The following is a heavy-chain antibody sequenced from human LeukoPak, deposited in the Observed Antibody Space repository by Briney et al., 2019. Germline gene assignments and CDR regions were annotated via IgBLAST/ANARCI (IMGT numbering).Heavy chain of an antibody. CDR3: AREGTYYDFWSGPYYFDY. D-gene: IGHD3-3*01. CDR2: IYYSGST. J-gene: IGHJ4*02. CDR1: GGSISGYY. Sequence: SETLSLTCTVSGGSISGYYWSWIRQSPGKGLEWIGYIYYSGSTNYNPSLKNRVTMSVDTSKNQFSLKLTSVTAADTAVYYCAREGTYYDFWSGPYYFDYWGQGTLVTVSS. V-gene: IGHV4-59*12.